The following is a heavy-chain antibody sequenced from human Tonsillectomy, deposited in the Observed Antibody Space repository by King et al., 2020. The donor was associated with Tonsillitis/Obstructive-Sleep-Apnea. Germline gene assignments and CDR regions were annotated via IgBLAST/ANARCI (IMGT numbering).Heavy chain of an antibody. J-gene: IGHJ3*02. D-gene: IGHD3-16*01. CDR1: GYSFTNYW. V-gene: IGHV5-10-1*01. Sequence: QLVQSGAEVKKPGESLRISCKGSGYSFTNYWISWVRQMPGKGLEWMGRIYPSDSYTNYSPSLQGHVTISADKSISTAFLQWSSLKASDTAMYYCATQMIPDAFDIWGQGTMVTVSS. CDR3: ATQMIPDAFDI. CDR2: IYPSDSYT.